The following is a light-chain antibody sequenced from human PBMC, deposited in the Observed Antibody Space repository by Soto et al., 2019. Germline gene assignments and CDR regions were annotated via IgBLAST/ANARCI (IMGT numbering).Light chain of an antibody. V-gene: IGKV3-20*01. CDR1: QKITNNF. CDR2: GAS. CDR3: QHYGT. Sequence: ENVLTQSPGTLSLSPGERATLSCRASQKITNNFLAWFQQKPGLAPRLLIHGASTRASGVPDRFSGGGSGTDFVLTISRLEPEDFAVYFCQHYGTFGPGTKVDLK. J-gene: IGKJ3*01.